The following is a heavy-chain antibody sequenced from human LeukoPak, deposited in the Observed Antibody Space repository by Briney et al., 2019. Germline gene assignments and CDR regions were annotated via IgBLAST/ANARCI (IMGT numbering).Heavy chain of an antibody. CDR1: GGSISSYY. Sequence: SETLSLTCTVSGGSISSYYWSWIRQPPGKGLEWIGYIYYSRSTNYNPSLKSRVTISVDTSKNQFSLKLSSVTAADTAVYYCARGVVGAPYYFDYWGQGTLVTVSS. V-gene: IGHV4-59*01. CDR3: ARGVVGAPYYFDY. D-gene: IGHD1-26*01. J-gene: IGHJ4*02. CDR2: IYYSRST.